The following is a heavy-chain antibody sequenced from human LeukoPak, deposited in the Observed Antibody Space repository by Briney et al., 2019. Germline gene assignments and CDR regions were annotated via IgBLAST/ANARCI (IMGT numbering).Heavy chain of an antibody. CDR1: GGSISSFY. CDR3: ARAQQLLHLDGYIDWFDP. D-gene: IGHD6-13*01. CDR2: IYYSGST. J-gene: IGHJ5*02. Sequence: SETLSLTCTVSGGSISSFYWNWIRQPPGKGLEWIGYIYYSGSTNYNPSLNSRVTISIDTSKNQFSLKLSSVTAADTAVYYCARAQQLLHLDGYIDWFDPWGQGTLVTVSS. V-gene: IGHV4-59*01.